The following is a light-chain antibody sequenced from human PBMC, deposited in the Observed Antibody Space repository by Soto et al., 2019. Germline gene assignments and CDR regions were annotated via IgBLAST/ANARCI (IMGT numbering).Light chain of an antibody. J-gene: IGKJ5*01. CDR2: DAS. V-gene: IGKV1-13*02. Sequence: AIQLTQSPSSLSASVGDRVTITCRASQGISSALAWYQQKPGKAPKPLIYDASSLESGVPSRFSGSGSGTDFTLTISSLQPEDFATYYCQQFNSYPPSITFGQGTRLEIK. CDR3: QQFNSYPPSIT. CDR1: QGISSA.